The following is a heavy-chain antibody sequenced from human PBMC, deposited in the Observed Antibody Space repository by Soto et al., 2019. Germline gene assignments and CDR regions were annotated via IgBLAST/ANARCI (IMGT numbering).Heavy chain of an antibody. CDR1: GFSLSTTGVG. Sequence: KESGPTLVKPTQTLTLTCSFSGFSLSTTGVGVGWIRQSPGKALEWLAIIYWDNDKRYSTSLKSRVTITKDTSKNQVVLTVTNMDPVDTGTYYCARSLWFGELHWGQGALVTVSS. J-gene: IGHJ4*02. V-gene: IGHV2-5*02. CDR2: IYWDNDK. CDR3: ARSLWFGELH. D-gene: IGHD3-10*01.